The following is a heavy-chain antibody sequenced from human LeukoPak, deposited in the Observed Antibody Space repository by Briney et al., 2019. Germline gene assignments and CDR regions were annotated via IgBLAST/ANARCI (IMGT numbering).Heavy chain of an antibody. J-gene: IGHJ4*02. CDR1: GFTFSTYA. CDR3: ARDLDSSGYYWAFDY. Sequence: GGSLRLSCAASGFTFSTYAMHWVRQAPGKGLEWVAIISYDGGNKYFADSVKGRFTISRDNSKNTLYLQMNSLRAEDTAVYYCARDLDSSGYYWAFDYWGQGTLVTVSS. V-gene: IGHV3-30*04. CDR2: ISYDGGNK. D-gene: IGHD3-22*01.